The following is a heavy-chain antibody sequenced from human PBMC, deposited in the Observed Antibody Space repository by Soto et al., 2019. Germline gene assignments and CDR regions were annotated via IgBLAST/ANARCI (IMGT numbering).Heavy chain of an antibody. CDR3: ARHRYNWNDDTLTFDY. V-gene: IGHV4-59*08. Sequence: QVQLQESGPGLVKPSETLSLTCTVSGGSISSYYWSWIRQPPGKGLEWIGYIYYSGSTNYNPSLTSRVTISVDTSKTRFSLKLSSVTAADTAVYYCARHRYNWNDDTLTFDYWGKGTLVTVSS. CDR2: IYYSGST. CDR1: GGSISSYY. D-gene: IGHD1-20*01. J-gene: IGHJ4*02.